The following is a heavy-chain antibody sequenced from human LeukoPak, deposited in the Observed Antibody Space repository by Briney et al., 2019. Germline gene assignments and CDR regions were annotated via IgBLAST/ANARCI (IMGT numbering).Heavy chain of an antibody. CDR3: AKPPLVRGVDYFDY. D-gene: IGHD3-10*01. CDR2: ISGRSDSI. Sequence: GGSLRLCCAASGFTFSSNAMSWVRQAPGKGLEWVSAISGRSDSIYFADSVKGRFTVSRDNSKNTLYLQMNSLRAEDTAVYYCAKPPLVRGVDYFDYWGQGALVTVSS. J-gene: IGHJ4*02. CDR1: GFTFSSNA. V-gene: IGHV3-23*01.